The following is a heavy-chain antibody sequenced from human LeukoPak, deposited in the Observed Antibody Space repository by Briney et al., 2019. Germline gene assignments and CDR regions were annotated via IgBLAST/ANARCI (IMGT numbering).Heavy chain of an antibody. V-gene: IGHV1-18*01. CDR3: ARDFLFGGKSHDPKGIDS. J-gene: IGHJ4*02. CDR2: INTYTGNT. Sequence: ASVKVPYKASGYTFVNYGFSWVRQAPGQGLEWMGWINTYTGNTNYSQNFQGRVTMTTDASTNTAYMELRSLRSDDTAVYYCARDFLFGGKSHDPKGIDSWGQGTLVTVSS. CDR1: GYTFVNYG. D-gene: IGHD4-23*01.